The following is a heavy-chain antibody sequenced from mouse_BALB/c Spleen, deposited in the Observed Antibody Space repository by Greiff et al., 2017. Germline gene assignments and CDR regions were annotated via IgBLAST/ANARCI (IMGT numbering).Heavy chain of an antibody. CDR2: ISSGGSYT. CDR3: ARHETYWYCDV. J-gene: IGHJ1*01. CDR1: GFTFSSYG. V-gene: IGHV5-6*02. Sequence: DVMLVESGGDLVKPGGSLKLSCAASGFTFSSYGMSWVRQTPDKRLEWVATISSGGSYTYYPDSVKGRFTISRDNAKNTLYLQMSSLKSEDTAMYYCARHETYWYCDVWGAGTTVTVSS.